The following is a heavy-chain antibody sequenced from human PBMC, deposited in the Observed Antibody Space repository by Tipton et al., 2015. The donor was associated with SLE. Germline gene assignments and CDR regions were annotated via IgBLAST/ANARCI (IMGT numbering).Heavy chain of an antibody. D-gene: IGHD3-22*01. CDR2: IYSGGST. Sequence: SLRLSCAASGFTVSSKYMSWVRQAPGKGLEWVSVIYSGGSTYYADSVKGRFTISRDNSKNTLYLQMNSLRAEDTAVYYCARAQIVVDPYFDYWGQGTLITVSS. CDR3: ARAQIVVDPYFDY. J-gene: IGHJ4*02. CDR1: GFTVSSKY. V-gene: IGHV3-66*01.